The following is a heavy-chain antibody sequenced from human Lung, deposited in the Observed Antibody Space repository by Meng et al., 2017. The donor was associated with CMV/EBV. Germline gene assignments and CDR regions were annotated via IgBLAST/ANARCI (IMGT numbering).Heavy chain of an antibody. J-gene: IGHJ3*02. Sequence: SVXVSXXASGYTFTGYYMHWVRQAPGQGLEWMGWINPNSGGTNYAQKFQGRVTMTRDTSISTAYMELSRLRSDDTAVYYCARRQYQLVGLAAFDIWGQVTMVXVSS. V-gene: IGHV1-2*02. CDR2: INPNSGGT. CDR3: ARRQYQLVGLAAFDI. CDR1: GYTFTGYY. D-gene: IGHD2-2*01.